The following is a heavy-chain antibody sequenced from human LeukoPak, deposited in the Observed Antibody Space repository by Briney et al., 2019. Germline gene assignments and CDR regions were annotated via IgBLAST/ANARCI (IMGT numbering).Heavy chain of an antibody. D-gene: IGHD6-19*01. J-gene: IGHJ4*02. CDR1: GVSVSSYY. Sequence: SETLSLTCTVSGVSVSSYYWSWIRQPAGKGLEWIGRIYTSGSTNYNPSLKSRVTMSVDTSKNQFSLKLSSVTAADTAVYYCARSRYSSGWYADYWVQGTLVTVSS. V-gene: IGHV4-4*07. CDR2: IYTSGST. CDR3: ARSRYSSGWYADY.